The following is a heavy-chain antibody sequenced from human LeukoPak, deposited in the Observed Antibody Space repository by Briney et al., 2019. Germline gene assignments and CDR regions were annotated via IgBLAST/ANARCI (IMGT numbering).Heavy chain of an antibody. CDR2: ISSSSSYI. D-gene: IGHD2-2*01. J-gene: IGHJ4*02. Sequence: GGSLRLSCAASGFTFSSYTINWVRQAPGKGLEWVSSISSSSSYIYYADSVKGRFTISRDNAKNSLYLQMNSLRAEDTAIYYCAKGLGGGYCSSTSCYPLDYWGQGALVTVSS. CDR3: AKGLGGGYCSSTSCYPLDY. V-gene: IGHV3-21*04. CDR1: GFTFSSYT.